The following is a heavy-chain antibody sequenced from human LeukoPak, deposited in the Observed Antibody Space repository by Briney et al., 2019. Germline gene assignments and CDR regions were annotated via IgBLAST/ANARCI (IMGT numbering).Heavy chain of an antibody. CDR3: AKDTGASSSWVGYYYYGMDV. D-gene: IGHD6-13*01. V-gene: IGHV3-30-3*01. CDR1: GFTFSSYA. CDR2: ISYDGSNK. Sequence: GGSLRLSCAASGFTFSSYAMHWVRQAPGKGLEWVAVISYDGSNKYYADSVKGRFTISRDNSKNTLYLQMNSLRAEDTAVYYCAKDTGASSSWVGYYYYGMDVWGQGTTVTVSS. J-gene: IGHJ6*02.